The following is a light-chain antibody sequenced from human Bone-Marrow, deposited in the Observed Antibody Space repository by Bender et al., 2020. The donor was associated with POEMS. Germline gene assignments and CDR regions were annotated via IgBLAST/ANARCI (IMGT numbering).Light chain of an antibody. J-gene: IGLJ1*01. Sequence: QSVLTQPPSVSGARGQRVTVSCTGSDTNIGSNYDVHWYQQFPGAAPKLLIYGNMNRPSGVPGRFSGSKSGTSASLAITGLQAEDESDYYCCSYAGEDTPYVFGSGTKVTVL. CDR3: CSYAGEDTPYV. CDR1: DTNIGSNYD. CDR2: GNM. V-gene: IGLV1-40*01.